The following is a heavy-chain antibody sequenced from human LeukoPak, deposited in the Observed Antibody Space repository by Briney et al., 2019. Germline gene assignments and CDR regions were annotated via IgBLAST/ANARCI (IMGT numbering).Heavy chain of an antibody. J-gene: IGHJ5*02. CDR1: GFTFSSYS. D-gene: IGHD3-22*01. V-gene: IGHV3-21*01. CDR2: ISSSSSYI. CDR3: ARDPDSSGFVRSVPFDP. Sequence: GGSLRLSCAASGFTFSSYSMNWVRQAPGKGLEWVSSISSSSSYIYYADSVKVRFTISRDNAKNSLYLQMNSLRAEDTAVYYCARDPDSSGFVRSVPFDPWGQGTLVTVSS.